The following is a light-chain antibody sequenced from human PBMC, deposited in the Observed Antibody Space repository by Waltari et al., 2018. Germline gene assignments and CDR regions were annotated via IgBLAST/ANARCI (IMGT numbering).Light chain of an antibody. CDR3: QQRRTWPLT. J-gene: IGKJ4*01. CDR1: QSVSYY. CDR2: DAS. V-gene: IGKV3-11*01. Sequence: EIVLTQSPATLSLSPGDRAPLSCRASQSVSYYLAWYQQRPGQAPRLLIYDASSRATGIPARFSGSGSETDFTLTISSLEPEDFAVYYCQQRRTWPLTFGGGTKVEI.